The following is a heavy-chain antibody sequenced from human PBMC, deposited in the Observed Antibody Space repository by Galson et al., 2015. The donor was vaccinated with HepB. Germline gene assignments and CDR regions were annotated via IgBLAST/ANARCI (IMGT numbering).Heavy chain of an antibody. J-gene: IGHJ4*02. V-gene: IGHV3-11*06. CDR3: ARVADSDYGDHAHFDY. CDR1: GFTFSDYY. CDR2: ISGTGTYT. D-gene: IGHD4-17*01. Sequence: SLRLSCAASGFTFSDYYMSWIRQAPGKGLEWPSYISGTGTYTNYADSVKGRFTISRDSAKNSLYLQMNSLRAEDTAVYFCARVADSDYGDHAHFDYWGQGILVTVSS.